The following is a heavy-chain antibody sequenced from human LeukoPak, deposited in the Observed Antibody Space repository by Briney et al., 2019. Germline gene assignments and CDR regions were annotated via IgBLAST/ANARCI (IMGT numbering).Heavy chain of an antibody. CDR3: AGRFLEWLLDY. CDR2: IYYSGGT. D-gene: IGHD3-3*01. CDR1: GGSISSSNYY. Sequence: PSETLSLTCTVSGGSISSSNYYWGWIRQPPGKGLEWIGSIYYSGGTYYNPSLKSRVTMSVDTSKNQFSLKLSSVTAADTAVYYCAGRFLEWLLDYWGQGTLVTVSS. V-gene: IGHV4-39*01. J-gene: IGHJ4*02.